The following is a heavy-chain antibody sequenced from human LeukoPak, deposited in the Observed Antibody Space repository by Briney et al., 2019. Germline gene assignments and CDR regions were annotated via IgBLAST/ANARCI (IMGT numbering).Heavy chain of an antibody. CDR3: AKDGWQQWSDY. D-gene: IGHD6-19*01. Sequence: GGSLRLSCAASGFTFSTYCMHWVRRAPGKGPMWVSRICPDGTVTNYADSVKARFIISRDNARNTVYLQMNSLRVEDTAVYYCAKDGWQQWSDYWGQGTLVTVSS. CDR2: ICPDGTVT. CDR1: GFTFSTYC. J-gene: IGHJ4*02. V-gene: IGHV3-74*01.